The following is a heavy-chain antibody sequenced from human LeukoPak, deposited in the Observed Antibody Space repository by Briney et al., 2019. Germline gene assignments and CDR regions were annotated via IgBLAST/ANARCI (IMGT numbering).Heavy chain of an antibody. D-gene: IGHD6-19*01. Sequence: SETLSLTCTVSGGSISSGSYYWSWIRQPAGKGLEWIARIYTSGSTNYNPSLKRRVTISVDTSKNQFSLKLSSVTAAVTAVYYCAREIAVAGLDYWGQGTLVTVSS. CDR3: AREIAVAGLDY. J-gene: IGHJ4*02. V-gene: IGHV4-61*02. CDR1: GGSISSGSYY. CDR2: IYTSGST.